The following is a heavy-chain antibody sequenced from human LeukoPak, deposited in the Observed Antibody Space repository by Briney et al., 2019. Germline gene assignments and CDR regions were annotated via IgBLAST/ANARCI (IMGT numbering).Heavy chain of an antibody. CDR2: IYYSGST. Sequence: SETLSLTCAVSGYSISSGYYWGWIRQPPGKGLEWIGSIYYSGSTNYDPSLKSRVTMSVDTSKNQFSLKLSSVTAADTAVYYCAREGEGYYDSSGYYQMFDYWGQGTLVTVSS. CDR1: GYSISSGYY. V-gene: IGHV4-38-2*02. CDR3: AREGEGYYDSSGYYQMFDY. D-gene: IGHD3-22*01. J-gene: IGHJ4*02.